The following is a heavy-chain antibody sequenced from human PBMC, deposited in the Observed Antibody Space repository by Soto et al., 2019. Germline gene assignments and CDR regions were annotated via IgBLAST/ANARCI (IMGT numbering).Heavy chain of an antibody. J-gene: IGHJ6*03. D-gene: IGHD5-18*01. CDR3: ATSPVSEELWFAIRENCFDYMDV. Sequence: GGSLRLSCAASGFTFSSYAMSWVRQAPGKGLEWVSAISGSGGSTYYGDSVKGGFTISRDNSKNTLYLQMKSLRAEDTVVYYCATSPVSEELWFAIRENCFDYMDVWGQGTTVTVSS. V-gene: IGHV3-23*01. CDR1: GFTFSSYA. CDR2: ISGSGGST.